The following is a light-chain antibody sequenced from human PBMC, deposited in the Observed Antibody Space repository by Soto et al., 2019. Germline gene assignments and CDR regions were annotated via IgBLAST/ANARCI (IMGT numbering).Light chain of an antibody. V-gene: IGLV2-14*01. CDR3: SSYTTSSTVA. J-gene: IGLJ2*01. CDR1: SSDIGGYNY. CDR2: EVS. Sequence: QSALTQSASVSGSPGQSITISCTGTSSDIGGYNYVSWYQQHPDKAPKLMIFEVSHRPSGVSNRFSGSKSGNTASLTISGLLPEDEADYYCSSYTTSSTVAFGGGTKLTVL.